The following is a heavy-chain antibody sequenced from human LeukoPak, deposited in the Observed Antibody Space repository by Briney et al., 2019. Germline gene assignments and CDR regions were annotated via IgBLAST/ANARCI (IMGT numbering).Heavy chain of an antibody. CDR1: GGTFSSYA. Sequence: GASVKVSCKASGGTFSSYAISWVRQAPGQGLEWMGGIIPIFGTTNYAQKFQGRVTITADESTSTAYMELSSLGSEDTAVYYCATLKMTTVTKGLSYYFDYWGQGTLVTVSS. CDR2: IIPIFGTT. V-gene: IGHV1-69*13. J-gene: IGHJ4*02. CDR3: ATLKMTTVTKGLSYYFDY. D-gene: IGHD4-17*01.